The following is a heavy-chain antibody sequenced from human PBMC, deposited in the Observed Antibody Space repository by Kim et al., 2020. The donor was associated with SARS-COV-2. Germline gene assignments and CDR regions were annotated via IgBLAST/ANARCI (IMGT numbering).Heavy chain of an antibody. CDR3: ARRRYYFNWFDP. V-gene: IGHV5-51*01. J-gene: IGHJ5*02. D-gene: IGHD1-26*01. Sequence: RYSPSFQGKVTISADKSISTAYLQRSSLKASDTAMYYCARRRYYFNWFDPWGQGTLVTVSS.